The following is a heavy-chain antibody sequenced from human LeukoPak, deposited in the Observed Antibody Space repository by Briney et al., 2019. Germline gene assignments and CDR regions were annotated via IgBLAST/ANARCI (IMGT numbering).Heavy chain of an antibody. Sequence: SGRSLRLSCAASGFTFSSYGMHWVRQAPGKGLEWVAVIWYDGSNKYYADSVKGRFTISRDNSKNTLYLQTNSLRAEDTAVYYCARDGDDYGDYVSSKRGSPFYYFDYWGQGTLVTVSS. V-gene: IGHV3-33*01. CDR1: GFTFSSYG. CDR3: ARDGDDYGDYVSSKRGSPFYYFDY. D-gene: IGHD4-17*01. CDR2: IWYDGSNK. J-gene: IGHJ4*02.